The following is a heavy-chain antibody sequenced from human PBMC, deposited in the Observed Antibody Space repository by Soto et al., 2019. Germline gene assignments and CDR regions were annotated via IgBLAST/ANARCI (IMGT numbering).Heavy chain of an antibody. CDR2: NNRHGDST. D-gene: IGHD4-17*01. Sequence: EVQLVESGGGVVRPGGSLRLSCAASGFGFDEYGMSCVRQGPGKGPEWVSGNNRHGDSTDYADSVKGRVTISRDNAKNYLYLQMNSLRAEDTAVYFCARDHRWGYEYGDYGDSWGQGTLVTVSS. CDR3: ARDHRWGYEYGDYGDS. J-gene: IGHJ4*02. CDR1: GFGFDEYG. V-gene: IGHV3-20*04.